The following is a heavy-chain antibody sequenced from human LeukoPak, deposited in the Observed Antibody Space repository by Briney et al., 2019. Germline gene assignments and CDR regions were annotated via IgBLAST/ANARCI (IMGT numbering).Heavy chain of an antibody. V-gene: IGHV4-34*01. J-gene: IGHJ6*03. CDR2: INHSGST. Sequence: SETLSLTCAVYGGSFSGYYWGWFRQPQGKGLEWIGEINHSGSTNYNPSLKSRVTISVDTSKNQFSLKLSSVTAADTAVYYCARILRGCSGGSCYKPAPYYYYYYMDVWGKGTTVTVSS. D-gene: IGHD2-15*01. CDR3: ARILRGCSGGSCYKPAPYYYYYYMDV. CDR1: GGSFSGYY.